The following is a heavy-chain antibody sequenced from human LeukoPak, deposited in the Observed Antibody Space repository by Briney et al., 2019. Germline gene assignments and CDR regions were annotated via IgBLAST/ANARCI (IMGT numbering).Heavy chain of an antibody. CDR1: GGSISSYY. CDR3: ARGAYWVAATSYNWFDP. CDR2: IYYSGST. D-gene: IGHD2-15*01. Sequence: KTSETLSLTCTVSGGSISSYYWSWIRQPPGKGLEWIGYIYYSGSTNYNPSLKSRVTISVDTSKNQFSLKLSSVTAADTAVYYCARGAYWVAATSYNWFDPWGQGTLVTVSS. J-gene: IGHJ5*02. V-gene: IGHV4-59*01.